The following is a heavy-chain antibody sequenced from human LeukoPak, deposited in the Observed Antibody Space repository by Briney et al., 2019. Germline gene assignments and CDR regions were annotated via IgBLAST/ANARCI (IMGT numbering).Heavy chain of an antibody. Sequence: SETLSLTCTVSGATVNSYHWTWIRQPPGKGLEWIGFISYNGTTNYNPSLKSRVTISLDTSKNQFSLHLRSVTAADTAVYFCARGGGYDFRSAYYFPAWGQGALVTVSS. CDR1: GATVNSYH. D-gene: IGHD3/OR15-3a*01. V-gene: IGHV4-59*02. CDR3: ARGGGYDFRSAYYFPA. CDR2: ISYNGTT. J-gene: IGHJ4*02.